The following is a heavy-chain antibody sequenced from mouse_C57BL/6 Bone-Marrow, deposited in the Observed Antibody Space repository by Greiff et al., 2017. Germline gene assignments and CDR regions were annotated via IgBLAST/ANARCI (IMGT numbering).Heavy chain of an antibody. J-gene: IGHJ3*01. CDR1: GFTFSSYA. Sequence: EVQLVESGGGLVKPGGPLKLSCAASGFTFSSYAMSWVRQTPEKRLEWVATISDGGSYTYYPDNVKGRFTISRDNAKNNLYLQMSHLKSEDTAMYYCARDRRGLRRGFAYWGQGTLVTVSA. CDR3: ARDRRGLRRGFAY. V-gene: IGHV5-4*01. CDR2: ISDGGSYT. D-gene: IGHD2-4*01.